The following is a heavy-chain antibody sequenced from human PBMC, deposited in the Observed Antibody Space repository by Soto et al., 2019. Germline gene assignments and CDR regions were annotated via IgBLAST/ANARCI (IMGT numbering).Heavy chain of an antibody. CDR3: ARIGTGTTYAFDI. V-gene: IGHV4-39*01. CDR1: GDSISSPGHF. Sequence: SETLSLTCIVSGDSISSPGHFWDWIRQPPGKGLEWIGNIHYSRSTHYNPSLKSRVTISVDTSKNQFSLKLSSVTAADTAVYYCARIGTGTTYAFDIWGQGTMVTVSS. D-gene: IGHD1-7*01. J-gene: IGHJ3*02. CDR2: IHYSRST.